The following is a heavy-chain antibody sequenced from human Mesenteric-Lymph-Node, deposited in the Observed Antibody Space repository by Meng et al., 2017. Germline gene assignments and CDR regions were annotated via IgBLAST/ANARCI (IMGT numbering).Heavy chain of an antibody. CDR2: INPNSGGT. CDR3: TFSSGLLPHFDY. CDR1: GYTFTGYY. D-gene: IGHD3-22*01. V-gene: IGHV1-2*06. J-gene: IGHJ4*02. Sequence: QGRLVQSGAEVKKPGASVKVSCKASGYTFTGYYMHWVRQAPGQGLEWMGRINPNSGGTNYAQKFQGRVTMTRDTSISTAYMELSRLRSDDTAVYYCTFSSGLLPHFDYWGQGTLVTVSS.